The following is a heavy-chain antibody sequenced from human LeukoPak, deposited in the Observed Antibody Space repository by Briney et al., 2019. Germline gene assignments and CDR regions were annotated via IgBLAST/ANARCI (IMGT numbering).Heavy chain of an antibody. CDR2: ISDSGNT. CDR1: GFTLCIYA. D-gene: IGHD3-9*01. J-gene: IGHJ3*02. Sequence: GGSLSLSCALSGFTLCIYAMSGVPGSPGKGVECVSAISDSGNTYHADPVQRRFTISRDNAKNSLYLQVNSLRAEDTAVYYCARDFERNFDWLLYTHALFIWGQGTIVTVSS. V-gene: IGHV3-21*06. CDR3: ARDFERNFDWLLYTHALFI.